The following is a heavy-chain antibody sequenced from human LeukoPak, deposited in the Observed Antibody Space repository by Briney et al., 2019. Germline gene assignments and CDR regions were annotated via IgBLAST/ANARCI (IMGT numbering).Heavy chain of an antibody. V-gene: IGHV4-61*01. CDR2: IYYSGST. CDR3: ARWSPSDILTGYSEPFDY. CDR1: GGSVSSGSYY. Sequence: KPSETLSLTCTVSGGSVSSGSYYWSWIRQPPGKGLEWIGYIYYSGSTNYNPSLKSRVTISVDTSKNQFSLKLSSVTAADTAVYYCARWSPSDILTGYSEPFDYWGQGTLVTVSS. J-gene: IGHJ4*02. D-gene: IGHD3-9*01.